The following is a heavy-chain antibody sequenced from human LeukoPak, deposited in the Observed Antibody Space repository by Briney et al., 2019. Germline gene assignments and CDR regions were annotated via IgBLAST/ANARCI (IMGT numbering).Heavy chain of an antibody. D-gene: IGHD4-17*01. Sequence: KPSETLSLTCAVSGYSISSGYYWVWIRQPPGKGLEWIGSIYHSGSTYYNPSLKSRVSMSVDTSKNQFSLKPTSVTAADTAVYYCARDPTVTTRPYWYFDLWGRGTLVTVSS. CDR3: ARDPTVTTRPYWYFDL. CDR2: IYHSGST. CDR1: GYSISSGYY. V-gene: IGHV4-38-2*02. J-gene: IGHJ2*01.